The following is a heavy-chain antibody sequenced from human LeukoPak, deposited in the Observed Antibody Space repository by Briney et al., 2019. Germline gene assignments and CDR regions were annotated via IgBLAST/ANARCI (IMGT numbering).Heavy chain of an antibody. V-gene: IGHV4-59*01. Sequence: PSETLSLTCTVSGGSISSYHWSWIRQPPGKGLEWIGYIYYSGSTNYNPSLKSRVTISVDTSKNQFSLKLSSVTAADTAVYYCARVLRSYGYKDPYYFDYWGQGTLVTASS. CDR2: IYYSGST. D-gene: IGHD5-18*01. CDR3: ARVLRSYGYKDPYYFDY. J-gene: IGHJ4*02. CDR1: GGSISSYH.